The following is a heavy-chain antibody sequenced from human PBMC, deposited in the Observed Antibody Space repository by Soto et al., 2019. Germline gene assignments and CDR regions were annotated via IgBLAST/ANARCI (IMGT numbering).Heavy chain of an antibody. CDR1: GYTFSCSV. J-gene: IGHJ4*02. CDR3: ATEIAATTVTSLDY. CDR2: INADNWNK. D-gene: IGHD4-17*01. V-gene: IGHV1-3*01. Sequence: ASVKVSCKASGYTFSCSVMHWVRQAPGQRLEWMGWINADNWNKKYSQSFQDRVTLTRDKSPSTAYMELSSLRSEDTTVYYCATEIAATTVTSLDYRGQGTLVTVSS.